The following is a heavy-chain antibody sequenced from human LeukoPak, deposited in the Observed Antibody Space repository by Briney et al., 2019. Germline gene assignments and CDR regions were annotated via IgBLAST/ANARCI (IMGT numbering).Heavy chain of an antibody. CDR2: IIPIFGTA. CDR1: GGTFSSYA. D-gene: IGHD3-22*01. V-gene: IGHV1-69*01. J-gene: IGHJ4*02. Sequence: GSSVTVSCKASGGTFSSYAISWVRQAPGQGLEWMGGIIPIFGTANYAQKFQGRVTITADESTSTAYMELSSLRSEDTAVYYCARDSYYYDSSGSHSDYWGQGTLVTVSS. CDR3: ARDSYYYDSSGSHSDY.